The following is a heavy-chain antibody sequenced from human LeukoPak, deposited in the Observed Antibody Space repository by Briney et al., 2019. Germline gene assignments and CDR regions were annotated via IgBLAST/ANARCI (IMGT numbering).Heavy chain of an antibody. D-gene: IGHD6-19*01. J-gene: IGHJ4*02. CDR3: GRSGWPSYFDY. V-gene: IGHV4-39*01. CDR2: IYYSGST. CDR1: GGSISSSSYY. Sequence: SETLSLTCTVSGGSISSSSYYWGWIRQPPGKGLEWIGSIYYSGSTFYNPSLKSRVTISVDTSKNQFSLKLSSVTAADTAVYYCGRSGWPSYFDYWGQGTLDTVSS.